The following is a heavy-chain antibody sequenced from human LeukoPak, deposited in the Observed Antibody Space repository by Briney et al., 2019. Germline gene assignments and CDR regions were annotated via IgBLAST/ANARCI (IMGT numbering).Heavy chain of an antibody. Sequence: ASVKVSCKVSGYTLTELSMHWVRQAPGKGLEWMGGFDPEDGETIYAQKFQGRVTMTEDTSTDTAYTELRSLRSEATAVYYCAPSEPPRESYEAFDYWGQGTLVTVSS. D-gene: IGHD1-26*01. J-gene: IGHJ4*02. CDR2: FDPEDGET. CDR1: GYTLTELS. CDR3: APSEPPRESYEAFDY. V-gene: IGHV1-24*01.